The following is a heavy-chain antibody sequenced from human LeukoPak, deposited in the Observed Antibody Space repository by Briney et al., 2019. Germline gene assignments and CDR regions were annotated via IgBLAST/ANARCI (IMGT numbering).Heavy chain of an antibody. Sequence: GRSLRLSCAASGFTFSSYGMHWVRQAPGKGLEWVAVISYDGSNKYYADSVKGRFTISRDNSKNTLYLQMNSLRAEDTAVYYCAKVYRPSSAAASDYWGQGTLVTVSS. J-gene: IGHJ4*02. CDR1: GFTFSSYG. CDR2: ISYDGSNK. D-gene: IGHD6-13*01. CDR3: AKVYRPSSAAASDY. V-gene: IGHV3-30*18.